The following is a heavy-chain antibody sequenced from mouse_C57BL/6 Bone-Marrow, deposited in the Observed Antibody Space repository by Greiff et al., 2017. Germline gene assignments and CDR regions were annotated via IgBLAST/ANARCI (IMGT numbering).Heavy chain of an antibody. J-gene: IGHJ3*01. CDR1: GYTFTSYW. D-gene: IGHD1-1*01. V-gene: IGHV1-7*01. CDR2: INPSSGYT. CDR3: ARSPLYYYGSSYALAWFAY. Sequence: QVQLQQSGAELAKPGASVKLSCKASGYTFTSYWMHWVKQRPGQGLEWIGYINPSSGYTKYNQKFKDKATLTADKSSSTAYMQLSSLTYEDSAVYDCARSPLYYYGSSYALAWFAYWGQGTLVTVSA.